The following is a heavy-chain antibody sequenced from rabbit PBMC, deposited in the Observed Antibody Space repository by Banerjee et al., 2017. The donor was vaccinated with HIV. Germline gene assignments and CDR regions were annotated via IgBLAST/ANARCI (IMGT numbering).Heavy chain of an antibody. V-gene: IGHV1S45*01. CDR3: ARDSSISPYIPFNL. Sequence: QEHLVESGGGLVTLGGSLKLSCKASGVDYSKYGISWVRQAPGKGLEWIACIYAGSSGITYYASWAKGRFTISKTSSTTVTLQMTSLTAADTATYFCARDSSISPYIPFNLWGPGTLVTVS. D-gene: IGHD1-1*01. J-gene: IGHJ4*01. CDR2: IYAGSSGIT. CDR1: GVDYSKYG.